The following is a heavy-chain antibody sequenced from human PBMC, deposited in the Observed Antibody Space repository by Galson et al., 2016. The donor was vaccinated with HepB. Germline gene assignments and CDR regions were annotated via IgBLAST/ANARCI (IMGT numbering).Heavy chain of an antibody. CDR2: IYYSGST. CDR1: GGSISSSRNY. Sequence: SETLSLTCTVSGGSISSSRNYWGWIRQPPGKGLEWIGSIYYSGSTYYNPSLKSRAALSVDTSKNQFSLKLNSVTAADTAVYYCASSLGDILIGYNGWLFEYWGQGTLVTVSS. V-gene: IGHV4-39*01. CDR3: ASSLGDILIGYNGWLFEY. D-gene: IGHD3-9*01. J-gene: IGHJ4*02.